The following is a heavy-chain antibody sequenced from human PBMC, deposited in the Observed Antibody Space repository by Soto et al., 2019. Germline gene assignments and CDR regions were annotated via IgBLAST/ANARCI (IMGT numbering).Heavy chain of an antibody. Sequence: QVQLVQSGAEVKKPGSSVKVSCKASGGTFNNYALSWVRQAPGQGLEWMGGIIPIFGTTNYAQKFQGRVTIAADESPATAYMELMSLRSEDPAVYYCARLSLTMTVVILPAAFDIWGQGTMVCVSS. D-gene: IGHD3-22*01. V-gene: IGHV1-69*12. CDR2: IIPIFGTT. CDR1: GGTFNNYA. J-gene: IGHJ3*02. CDR3: ARLSLTMTVVILPAAFDI.